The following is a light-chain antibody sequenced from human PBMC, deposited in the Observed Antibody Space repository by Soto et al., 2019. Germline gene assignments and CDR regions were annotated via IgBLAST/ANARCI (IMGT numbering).Light chain of an antibody. CDR2: KSS. Sequence: DIQMTQSPSTLSASVGDRVTITCRASQSVSSWLAWYQQKPGKAPKLLIYKSSSLEGGVPSRLSGSGSGTEFTLTISSLQPDDFATYYCQQYSNYPYTFGQGTNLEIK. CDR3: QQYSNYPYT. V-gene: IGKV1-5*03. J-gene: IGKJ2*01. CDR1: QSVSSW.